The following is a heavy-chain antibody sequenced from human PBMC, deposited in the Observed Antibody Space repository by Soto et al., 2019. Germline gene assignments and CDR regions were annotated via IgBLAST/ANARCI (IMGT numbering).Heavy chain of an antibody. CDR1: GGSISSSSYY. CDR2: IYYSGST. V-gene: IGHV4-39*01. Sequence: QLQLQESGPGLVKPSETLSLTCTVSGGSISSSSYYWGWIRQSPGKGLEWIGSIYYSGSTYYNPSLKSRVTISVDTSKNQFSLKLSSVTAADTAVYYCARSSIAVAARVSCYFDYWGQGTLVTVSS. D-gene: IGHD6-19*01. J-gene: IGHJ4*02. CDR3: ARSSIAVAARVSCYFDY.